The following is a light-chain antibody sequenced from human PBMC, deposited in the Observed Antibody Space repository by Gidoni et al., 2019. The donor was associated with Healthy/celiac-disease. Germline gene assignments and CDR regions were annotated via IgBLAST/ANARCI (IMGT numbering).Light chain of an antibody. CDR1: QSVSSSY. CDR3: QQYGSSPPMYT. V-gene: IGKV3-20*01. Sequence: EIELTQSPGTLSLSPGERATLSCRASQSVSSSYLAWYQQKPGQAPMLRIYGASSRATGIPDRFSGSGSGTDFTLTISRLEPEDFSVYYCQQYGSSPPMYTFGQGTKLGIK. J-gene: IGKJ2*01. CDR2: GAS.